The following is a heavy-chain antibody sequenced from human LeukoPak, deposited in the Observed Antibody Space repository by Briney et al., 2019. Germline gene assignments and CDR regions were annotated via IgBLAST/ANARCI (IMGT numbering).Heavy chain of an antibody. V-gene: IGHV3-11*01. J-gene: IGHJ4*02. D-gene: IGHD6-19*01. CDR3: AIKQWLAYYYFDY. Sequence: GGSLRLSCAASGFTFSDYYMSWIRQAPGKGLEWVSYISSSGSAIHYADSVKGRFTISRDNSKNSLYLQMNSLRAEDTAVYYCAIKQWLAYYYFDYWGQGTLVTVSS. CDR2: ISSSGSAI. CDR1: GFTFSDYY.